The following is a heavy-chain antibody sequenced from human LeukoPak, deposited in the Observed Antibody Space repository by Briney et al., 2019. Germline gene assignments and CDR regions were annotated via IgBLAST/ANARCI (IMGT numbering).Heavy chain of an antibody. D-gene: IGHD2-15*01. V-gene: IGHV3-74*01. J-gene: IGHJ5*02. CDR2: NNGDGSTT. CDR3: ARDPRNVGLAP. CDR1: GFSLSGYW. Sequence: GGSLRLSCVASGFSLSGYWMYWVRQAPGKGLMYISRNNGDGSTTNYADVVKGRFTMSGDNVKNTLYLQMNSLRVEDTAVYYCARDPRNVGLAPWGQGTLVTVSS.